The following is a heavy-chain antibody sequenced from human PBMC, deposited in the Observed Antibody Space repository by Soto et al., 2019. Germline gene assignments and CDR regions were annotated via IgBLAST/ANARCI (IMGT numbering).Heavy chain of an antibody. J-gene: IGHJ4*02. Sequence: WIRQPPGKGLEWIGSIYHSGSTYYNPSLKSRVTISVDTSKNQFSLKLSSVTAADTAVYYCARGRTIVVVAAAYYFDYWGQGTLVTVSS. CDR2: IYHSGST. D-gene: IGHD2-15*01. CDR3: ARGRTIVVVAAAYYFDY. V-gene: IGHV4-38-2*01.